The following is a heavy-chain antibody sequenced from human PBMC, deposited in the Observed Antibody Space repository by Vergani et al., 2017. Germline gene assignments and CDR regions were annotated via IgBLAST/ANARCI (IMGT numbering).Heavy chain of an antibody. Sequence: EVQLVESGGGLVQPGGSLRLSCAASGFTFSSYWMHWVRQAPGKGLVWVARINSDGSSTSYADSVKGRFTMSRDNAKNTLYLQRNSLRAEDTAVYYCARDSYYDCWSGYFNYYYYMDVWGKGTTVTVSS. V-gene: IGHV3-74*01. J-gene: IGHJ6*03. CDR1: GFTFSSYW. CDR3: ARDSYYDCWSGYFNYYYYMDV. D-gene: IGHD3-3*01. CDR2: INSDGSST.